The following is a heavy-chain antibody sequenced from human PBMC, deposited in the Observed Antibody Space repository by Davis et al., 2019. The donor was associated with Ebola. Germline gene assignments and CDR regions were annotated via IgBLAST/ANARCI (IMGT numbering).Heavy chain of an antibody. CDR3: ARDWAGLDV. V-gene: IGHV3-7*01. J-gene: IGHJ6*04. CDR2: IPHVGSET. D-gene: IGHD3-16*01. Sequence: GGSLRLSCAASGFTFSTYYITWVRQAPGKGLEWVATIPHVGSETYYVDSVYGRFTSSRDNAKNSVYLQMNSLRAEDTAVYYCARDWAGLDVWGKGTTVTVSS. CDR1: GFTFSTYY.